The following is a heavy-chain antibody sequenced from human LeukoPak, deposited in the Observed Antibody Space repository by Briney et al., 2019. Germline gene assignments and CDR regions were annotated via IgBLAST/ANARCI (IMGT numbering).Heavy chain of an antibody. CDR3: TRDKYGGTFDP. J-gene: IGHJ5*02. Sequence: GGSLRLSCVASGFSFRSYCMHWVRQVPGKGLVWVSRVSADGSSTSYADAVKGRFTISRDNAKNTVDLQMSGLRAEDTAIYYCTRDKYGGTFDPWGQGTLVTVSS. V-gene: IGHV3-74*01. CDR1: GFSFRSYC. D-gene: IGHD2-15*01. CDR2: VSADGSST.